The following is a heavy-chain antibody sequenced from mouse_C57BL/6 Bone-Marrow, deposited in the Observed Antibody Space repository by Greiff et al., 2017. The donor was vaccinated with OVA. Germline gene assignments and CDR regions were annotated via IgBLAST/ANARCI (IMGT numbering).Heavy chain of an antibody. Sequence: VTLKESGAELVRPGASVKLSCTASGFNIKDDYMHWVKQRPEQGLEWIGWIDPENGDTEYASKFQGKATITADTSSNTAYLQLSSLTSEDTAVYYCTTRVDYWGQGTTLTVSS. CDR3: TTRVDY. CDR2: IDPENGDT. V-gene: IGHV14-4*01. J-gene: IGHJ2*01. CDR1: GFNIKDDY.